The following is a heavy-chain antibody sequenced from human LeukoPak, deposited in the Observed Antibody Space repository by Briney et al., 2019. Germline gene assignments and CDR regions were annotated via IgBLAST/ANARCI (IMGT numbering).Heavy chain of an antibody. Sequence: SETLSLTCTVSGGSISSYYWSWIRQPAGKGLEWIGRIYTSGSTNYNPSLKSRVTMSVDTSKNQFSLKLSSVTAADTAVYYCARGDSSGWYGYYYYYMDVWGKGTTVTVSS. J-gene: IGHJ6*03. CDR2: IYTSGST. CDR3: ARGDSSGWYGYYYYYMDV. V-gene: IGHV4-4*07. D-gene: IGHD6-19*01. CDR1: GGSISSYY.